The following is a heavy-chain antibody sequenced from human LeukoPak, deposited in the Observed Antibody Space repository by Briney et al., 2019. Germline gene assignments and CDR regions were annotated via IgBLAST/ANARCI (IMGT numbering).Heavy chain of an antibody. CDR1: GFTFSSYG. V-gene: IGHV3-30*02. D-gene: IGHD1-26*01. Sequence: GGSLRLSCAASGFTFSSYGMHWVRQAPGKGLEWVAFIRYDGSNKNYADSVKGRFTISRDNAKNSLYPQMDSLRVEDTAVYYCARDPYSGNYGAYYYYYMDVWGKGTTVTISS. CDR2: IRYDGSNK. J-gene: IGHJ6*03. CDR3: ARDPYSGNYGAYYYYYMDV.